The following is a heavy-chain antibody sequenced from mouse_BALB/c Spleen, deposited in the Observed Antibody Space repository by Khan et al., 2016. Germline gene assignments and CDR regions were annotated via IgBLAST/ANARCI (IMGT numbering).Heavy chain of an antibody. Sequence: QVQLQQSGAELAKPGASVKMSCKASGCTFTSYWMHWVKQRPGQGLEWIGYINPSTGYTEYNQKFKDKATLTADKSSSTAYMQLSSLTSEDSAVYYCARSGSSFYFDYWGQGTTLTVSS. D-gene: IGHD4-1*01. V-gene: IGHV1-7*01. CDR2: INPSTGYT. J-gene: IGHJ2*01. CDR1: GCTFTSYW. CDR3: ARSGSSFYFDY.